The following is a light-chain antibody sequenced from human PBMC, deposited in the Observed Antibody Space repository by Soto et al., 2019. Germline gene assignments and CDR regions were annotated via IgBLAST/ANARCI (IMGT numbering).Light chain of an antibody. Sequence: EIVMTQSPATLSVSPGERATLSCRASQSVSSNLAWYQQKPGQGPRLLIYGASTRATGIPGRFSGSGSGTEFTLTISSLQSEDFAAYYCQQYGSSQFTFGPGTKVNIK. CDR2: GAS. CDR3: QQYGSSQFT. J-gene: IGKJ3*01. V-gene: IGKV3-15*01. CDR1: QSVSSN.